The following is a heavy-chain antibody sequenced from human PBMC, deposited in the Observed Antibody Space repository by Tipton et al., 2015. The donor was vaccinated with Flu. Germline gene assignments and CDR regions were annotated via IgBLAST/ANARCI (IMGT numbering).Heavy chain of an antibody. V-gene: IGHV1-18*01. CDR1: GYTFTSYG. D-gene: IGHD3-3*01. J-gene: IGHJ4*02. CDR2: ISAYNGNT. Sequence: QLVQSGAEVKKPGASVKVSCKASGYTFTSYGISWVRQAPGQGLEWMGWISAYNGNTNYAQKLQGRVTMTTDTSTSTAYMELRSLRSDDTAVYYCAGTYDFWSGFSGEFFDYWGQGTLVTVSS. CDR3: AGTYDFWSGFSGEFFDY.